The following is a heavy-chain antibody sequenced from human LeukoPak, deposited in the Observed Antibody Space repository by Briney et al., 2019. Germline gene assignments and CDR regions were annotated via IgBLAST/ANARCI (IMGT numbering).Heavy chain of an antibody. CDR3: WGTVSRLDY. J-gene: IGHJ4*02. CDR1: GGTFSSYA. CDR2: IIPIFGPA. Sequence: SVKVSCKASGGTFSSYAISWVRQVPGQGLEWMGGIIPIFGPANYAQKFQGRVTITADESTSTAYMELSSLRSEDTAVYYCWGTVSRLDYWGQGTLVTVSS. V-gene: IGHV1-69*13. D-gene: IGHD4-17*01.